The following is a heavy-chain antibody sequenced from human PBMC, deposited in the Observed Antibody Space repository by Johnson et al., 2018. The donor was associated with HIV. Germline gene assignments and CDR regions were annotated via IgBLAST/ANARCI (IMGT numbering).Heavy chain of an antibody. CDR3: ARVSDDYGGNPAAWGAFDF. V-gene: IGHV3-20*04. D-gene: IGHD4-23*01. CDR1: GFTVSNNY. CDR2: INWNGDST. J-gene: IGHJ3*01. Sequence: EMQLVESGGGLVQPGGSLRLSCAASGFTVSNNYMNWVRQTPGKGLEWVSGINWNGDSTDYADSVKGRFTISSDNAKNSLFLQMNSLRAEDTALYYCARVSDDYGGNPAAWGAFDFWGQGTMVTVSS.